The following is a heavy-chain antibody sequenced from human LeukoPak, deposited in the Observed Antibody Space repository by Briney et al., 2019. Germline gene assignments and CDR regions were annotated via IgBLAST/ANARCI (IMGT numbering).Heavy chain of an antibody. CDR2: ITPIFGTA. Sequence: SVNVSCKASGGTFSSYAISWVRQAPGQGLEWMGGITPIFGTANYAQKFQGRVTITTDESTSTAYMELSSLRSEDTAVYYCATETKTGDRPPFDYWGQGTLVTVSS. V-gene: IGHV1-69*05. D-gene: IGHD7-27*01. CDR3: ATETKTGDRPPFDY. CDR1: GGTFSSYA. J-gene: IGHJ4*02.